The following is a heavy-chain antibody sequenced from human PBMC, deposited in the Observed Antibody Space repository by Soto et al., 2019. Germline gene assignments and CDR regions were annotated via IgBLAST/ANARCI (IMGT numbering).Heavy chain of an antibody. CDR2: IIPVFGPA. J-gene: IGHJ4*02. V-gene: IGHV1-69*13. D-gene: IGHD6-13*01. CDR1: GGTPKNSA. CDR3: GRGGSWAKVDS. Sequence: SVKVSCKASGGTPKNSAISWVRQAPGQGLEWMGGIIPVFGPALYTQKFQGRVTITADESTNTAFLDVSSLRSEDTAVYYCGRGGSWAKVDSWGPGTLVTVSS.